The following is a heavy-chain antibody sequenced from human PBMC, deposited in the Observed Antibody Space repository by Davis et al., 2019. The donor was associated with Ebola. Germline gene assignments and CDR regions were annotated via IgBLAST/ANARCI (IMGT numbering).Heavy chain of an antibody. Sequence: GGSLRLSCPASRITFRRYWTSWVRQAPGKGLEWVANITPDGSEEYYVDSVKGRFTISTDNAKNSLYLQMNSLRVDDTAVYYCARNFDWYDNSWDQGTLVTVSS. D-gene: IGHD3-9*01. V-gene: IGHV3-7*01. CDR3: ARNFDWYDNS. J-gene: IGHJ4*02. CDR1: RITFRRYW. CDR2: ITPDGSEE.